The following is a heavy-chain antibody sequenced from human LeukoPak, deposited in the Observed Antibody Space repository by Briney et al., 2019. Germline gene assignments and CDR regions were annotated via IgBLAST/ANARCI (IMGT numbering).Heavy chain of an antibody. CDR2: INTDGSST. D-gene: IGHD2-15*01. CDR3: ARGQGGRFHY. V-gene: IGHV3-74*01. Sequence: PGGSLRLSCAAAGFTFSSYWKHWVRQAPGKGLVWVSRINTDGSSTSYADSVKGRFTISRDNAKNTLYLQMNSLRAEDTAVYYCARGQGGRFHYWGQGTLVTVSS. J-gene: IGHJ4*02. CDR1: GFTFSSYW.